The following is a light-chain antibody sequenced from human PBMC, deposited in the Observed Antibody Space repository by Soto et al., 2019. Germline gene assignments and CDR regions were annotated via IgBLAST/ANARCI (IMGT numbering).Light chain of an antibody. CDR1: QRISSRN. J-gene: IGKJ2*01. CDR3: QQYSDLPYT. Sequence: EIVLTQSPGTLSLSPRERATLSCRASQRISSRNLAWYQQKPGQAPRLLIYGTSSRATGIPDRFSGSGSVTDFTLTINRLEPEDFAVYYCQQYSDLPYTFCQGTKLEVK. V-gene: IGKV3-20*01. CDR2: GTS.